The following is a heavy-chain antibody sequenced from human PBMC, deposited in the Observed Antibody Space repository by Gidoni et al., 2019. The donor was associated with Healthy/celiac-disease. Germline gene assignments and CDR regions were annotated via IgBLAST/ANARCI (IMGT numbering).Heavy chain of an antibody. CDR2: IGTAGET. D-gene: IGHD3-10*01. V-gene: IGHV3-13*04. Sequence: EVQLVESGGGLVQPGGSLRLSCASSGFTFSSYAMHWVRQATGKGLEWVSAIGTAGETYYPGSGKGRCTISRENAKKSLYLQMNSLRAGDTAVYYCARGGSTVLLWFGEAPYGMDVWGQGTTVTVSS. CDR3: ARGGSTVLLWFGEAPYGMDV. J-gene: IGHJ6*02. CDR1: GFTFSSYA.